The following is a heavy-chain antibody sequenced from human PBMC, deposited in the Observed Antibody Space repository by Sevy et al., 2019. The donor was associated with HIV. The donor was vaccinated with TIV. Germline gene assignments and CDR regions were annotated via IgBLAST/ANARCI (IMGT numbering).Heavy chain of an antibody. CDR3: ARRGSDYQAFDK. J-gene: IGHJ3*02. V-gene: IGHV3-21*01. CDR2: ISSSSSYI. D-gene: IGHD3-10*01. CDR1: GFTFSSYS. Sequence: GGSLRLSCAASGFTFSSYSMNWVSQAPGKGLEWVSSISSSSSYIYYEDSVKGRLTISRDNAKNSRYLQMNSLRAEDTAVYYCARRGSDYQAFDKWGQETMVTVSS.